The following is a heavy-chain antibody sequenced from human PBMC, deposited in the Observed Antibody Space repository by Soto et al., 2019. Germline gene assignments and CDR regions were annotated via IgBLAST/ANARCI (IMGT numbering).Heavy chain of an antibody. V-gene: IGHV1-18*01. CDR3: ARTRFNVPSPYGMDV. D-gene: IGHD2-2*01. CDR2: ISAYNGNT. CDR1: GYTFTSYG. J-gene: IGHJ6*02. Sequence: ASVKVSCKASGYTFTSYGISWVRQAPGQGLEWMGWISAYNGNTNYAQKLQGRVTMTTDTSTSTAYMELRSLRSDDTAVYYCARTRFNVPSPYGMDVWGQGTTVTVSS.